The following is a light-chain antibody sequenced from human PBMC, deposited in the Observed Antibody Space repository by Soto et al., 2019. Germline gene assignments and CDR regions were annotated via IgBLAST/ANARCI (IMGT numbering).Light chain of an antibody. V-gene: IGKV3-15*01. CDR1: QSVSSN. CDR2: GAS. CDR3: QQYNNWPHT. Sequence: EIVMTQSPATLSVSPGERDTLSCRARQSVSSNLAWYQQKPGQAPRLLIYGASTRATGIPARFSGSGSGTEFNLTISSRQSEDFAVYYCQQYNNWPHTFGQGTKLEIK. J-gene: IGKJ2*01.